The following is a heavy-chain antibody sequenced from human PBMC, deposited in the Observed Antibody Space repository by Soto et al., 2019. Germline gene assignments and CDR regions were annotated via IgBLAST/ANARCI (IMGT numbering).Heavy chain of an antibody. Sequence: QVQLVESGGGVVQPGRSLRLSCAASGFTFSSYGMHWVRQAPGKGLEWVAVIWYDGSNENYADSVKGRFPISRDNSKTPLYLQMNSLRAEDTALYYCARDRRGSGWYDYFDYWGQGTLVTVSS. CDR3: ARDRRGSGWYDYFDY. V-gene: IGHV3-33*01. J-gene: IGHJ4*02. D-gene: IGHD6-19*01. CDR1: GFTFSSYG. CDR2: IWYDGSNE.